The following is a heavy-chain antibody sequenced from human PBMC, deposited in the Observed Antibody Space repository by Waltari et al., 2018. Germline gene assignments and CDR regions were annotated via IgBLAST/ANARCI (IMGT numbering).Heavy chain of an antibody. J-gene: IGHJ4*02. CDR3: VREVFGSGWRESYFFDY. D-gene: IGHD6-19*01. V-gene: IGHV3-20*04. Sequence: EVQLVESGGGMVRPGGSLRVSCAASGFTFNDYGMSWVRQVPGKGLEWVSGINWSGARTSYADSVMGRFTVSRDNAMNSLYLEMSSLRAEDTALYYCVREVFGSGWRESYFFDYWGQGTLVTVSS. CDR2: INWSGART. CDR1: GFTFNDYG.